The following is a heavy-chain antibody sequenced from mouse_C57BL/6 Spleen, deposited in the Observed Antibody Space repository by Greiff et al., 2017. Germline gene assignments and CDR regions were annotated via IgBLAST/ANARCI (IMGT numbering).Heavy chain of an antibody. CDR3: ARGGDGKRFAY. CDR2: ISDGGSYT. J-gene: IGHJ3*01. Sequence: EVQVVESGGGLVKPGGSLKLSCAASGFTFSSYAMSWVRQTPEKRLEWVATISDGGSYTYYPDNVKGRFTISRDNAKNNLYLQMSHLKSEDTAMYYCARGGDGKRFAYWGQGTLVTVSA. CDR1: GFTFSSYA. V-gene: IGHV5-4*01. D-gene: IGHD1-1*01.